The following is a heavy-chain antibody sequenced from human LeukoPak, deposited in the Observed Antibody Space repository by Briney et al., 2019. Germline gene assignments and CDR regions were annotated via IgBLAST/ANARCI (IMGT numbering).Heavy chain of an antibody. V-gene: IGHV1-24*01. J-gene: IGHJ6*02. D-gene: IGHD7-27*01. Sequence: ASVKVSCKVSGYTLTELSMHWVRQAPGKGLEWMGGFDPEDGETIYAQKFQGRVTMTEDTSTDTAYMELSSLRSEDTAVYYCATLHKTGANYYYYYGMDVWGQGTTVTVSS. CDR2: FDPEDGET. CDR1: GYTLTELS. CDR3: ATLHKTGANYYYYYGMDV.